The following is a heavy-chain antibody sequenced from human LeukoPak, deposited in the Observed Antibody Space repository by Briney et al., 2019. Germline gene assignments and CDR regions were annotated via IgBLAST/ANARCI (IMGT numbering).Heavy chain of an antibody. D-gene: IGHD3-3*01. Sequence: SETLSLTCTVSGGSISSSSYSWGWIRQPPGKGLEWIGSIYYTGSTYYNPSLKSRVTISVDTSNNQFSLKLSSVTAADTAVYYCARKHAVFGVVIIPGNVDYWGQGTLVTVSS. J-gene: IGHJ4*02. CDR2: IYYTGST. CDR1: GGSISSSSYS. V-gene: IGHV4-39*01. CDR3: ARKHAVFGVVIIPGNVDY.